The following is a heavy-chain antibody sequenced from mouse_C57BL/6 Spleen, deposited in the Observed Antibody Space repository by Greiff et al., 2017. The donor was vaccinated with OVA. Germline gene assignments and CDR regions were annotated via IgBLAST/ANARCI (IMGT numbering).Heavy chain of an antibody. D-gene: IGHD1-1*01. V-gene: IGHV1-18*01. J-gene: IGHJ1*03. CDR3: ARSRYYGSRKNWYFDV. CDR1: GYTFTDYN. CDR2: INPNNGGT. Sequence: EVQLQQSGPELVKPGASVKIPCKASGYTFTDYNMDWVKQSHGKSLEWIGDINPNNGGTIYNQKFKGKATLTVDKSSSTAYMELRSLTSEDTAVYYCARSRYYGSRKNWYFDVWGTGTTVTVSS.